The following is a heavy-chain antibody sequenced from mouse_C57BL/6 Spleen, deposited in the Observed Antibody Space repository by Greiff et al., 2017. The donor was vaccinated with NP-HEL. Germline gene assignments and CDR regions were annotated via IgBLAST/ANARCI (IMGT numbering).Heavy chain of an antibody. CDR1: GYTFTDYN. Sequence: VQLQQSGPELVKPGASVKMSCKASGYTFTDYNMHWVKQSHGKSLEWIGYINPNNGGTSYNQKFKGKATLTVNKSSSTAYMELRSLTSEDSAVYYCAREWGPPTIVTHYYAMDYWGQGTSVTVSS. J-gene: IGHJ4*01. CDR3: AREWGPPTIVTHYYAMDY. CDR2: INPNNGGT. V-gene: IGHV1-22*01. D-gene: IGHD2-5*01.